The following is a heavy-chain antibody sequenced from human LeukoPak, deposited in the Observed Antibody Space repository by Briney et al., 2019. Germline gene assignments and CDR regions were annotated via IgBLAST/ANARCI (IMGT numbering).Heavy chain of an antibody. CDR1: GYIHSSYMYG. V-gene: IGHV1-18*01. Sequence: ASVQVSCKCTGYIHSSYMYGIRWVRQAPGQALEWMGCISVYNGNTNYAQNLQGSLTMTTDTSTNTVFMELRSLRSDDTAVYYCARVPRDGGIDYWGQGTLVTVSS. J-gene: IGHJ4*02. D-gene: IGHD4-23*01. CDR2: ISVYNGNT. CDR3: ARVPRDGGIDY.